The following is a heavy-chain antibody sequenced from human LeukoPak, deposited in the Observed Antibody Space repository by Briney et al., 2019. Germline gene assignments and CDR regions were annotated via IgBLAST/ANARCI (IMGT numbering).Heavy chain of an antibody. J-gene: IGHJ3*02. V-gene: IGHV4-59*01. CDR2: IYYSGST. CDR1: GGSISSYY. Sequence: SETLSLTCTVSGGSISSYYWSWIRQPPGKGLEWIGYIYYSGSTYYNPSLKSRVTISVDTSKNQFSLKLSSVTAADTAVYYCARGLSGRRDAFDIWGQGTMVTVSS. D-gene: IGHD1-14*01. CDR3: ARGLSGRRDAFDI.